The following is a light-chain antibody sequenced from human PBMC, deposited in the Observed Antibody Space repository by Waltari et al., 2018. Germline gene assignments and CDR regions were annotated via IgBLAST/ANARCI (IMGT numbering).Light chain of an antibody. CDR3: CSYAGSVV. CDR1: TGAVGIYNL. V-gene: IGLV2-23*01. J-gene: IGLJ2*01. CDR2: EAS. Sequence: QSALTHPASVSGSPGQSITISCTGPTGAVGIYNLVSWSQQHPGKAPKIMIYEASKRPSGVSNRFSGSKSGNTASLTISGLQAEDEADYYCCSYAGSVVFGGGTKLTVL.